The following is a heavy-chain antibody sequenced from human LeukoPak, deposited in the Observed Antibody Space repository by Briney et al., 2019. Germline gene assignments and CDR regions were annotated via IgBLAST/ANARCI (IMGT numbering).Heavy chain of an antibody. Sequence: ASVKVSCKASGYTFTSYDINWVRQATGQGLEWMGWMNPNSGNTGYAQKFQGRVTITRNTSISTAYMELSSLRSEDTAVYYCARPLGYCSGGSCYHDAFDIWGQGTMVTVSS. CDR2: MNPNSGNT. J-gene: IGHJ3*02. CDR3: ARPLGYCSGGSCYHDAFDI. D-gene: IGHD2-15*01. CDR1: GYTFTSYD. V-gene: IGHV1-8*03.